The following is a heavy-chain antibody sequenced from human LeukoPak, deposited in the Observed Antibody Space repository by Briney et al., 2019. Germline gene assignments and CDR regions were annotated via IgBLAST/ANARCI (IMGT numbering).Heavy chain of an antibody. Sequence: SVKVSCKASGGTFSSYAIGWVRQAPGQGLEWMGGIIPIFGTANYAQKFQGRVTITTDESTSTAYMELSSLRSEDTAVYYCARGAGTTGGFDYWGQGTLVTVSS. J-gene: IGHJ4*02. V-gene: IGHV1-69*05. CDR1: GGTFSSYA. D-gene: IGHD1-1*01. CDR3: ARGAGTTGGFDY. CDR2: IIPIFGTA.